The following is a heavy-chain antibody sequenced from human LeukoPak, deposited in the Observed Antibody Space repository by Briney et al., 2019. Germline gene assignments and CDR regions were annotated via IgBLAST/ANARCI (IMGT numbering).Heavy chain of an antibody. CDR3: AKHMSATNTYSFFGLDV. Sequence: PGGSLRLSCAATGFTFKDYGMHWVRQPPGGGVEWVSSINWNGGGTDYADSVKGRFTISRDNAKNSLYLQLSSLRPEDTALYYCAKHMSATNTYSFFGLDVWGQGTTVTVSS. CDR2: INWNGGGT. J-gene: IGHJ6*02. CDR1: GFTFKDYG. D-gene: IGHD1-26*01. V-gene: IGHV3-9*01.